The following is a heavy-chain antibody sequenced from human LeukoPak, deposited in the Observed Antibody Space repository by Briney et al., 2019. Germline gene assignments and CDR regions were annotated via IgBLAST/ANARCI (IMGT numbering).Heavy chain of an antibody. V-gene: IGHV4-30-4*01. D-gene: IGHD6-13*01. CDR2: IYYSGST. J-gene: IGHJ4*02. CDR3: ARDKAAETHFDY. Sequence: SETLSLTCTVSGGSISSGDYYWGWIRQPPGKGLEWIGYIYYSGSTYYNPSLKSRVTISVDTSKNQFSLKLSSVTAANTAVYYCARDKAAETHFDYWGQGTLVTVSS. CDR1: GGSISSGDYY.